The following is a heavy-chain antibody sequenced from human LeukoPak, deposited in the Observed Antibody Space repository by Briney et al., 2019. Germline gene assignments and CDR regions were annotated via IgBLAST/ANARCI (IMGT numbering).Heavy chain of an antibody. J-gene: IGHJ4*02. V-gene: IGHV3-30*18. D-gene: IGHD6-19*01. CDR2: ISYDGSNK. CDR1: GFTFSSYG. Sequence: GGSLRLSCAASGFTFSSYGMHWVRQAPGKGLEWEAVISYDGSNKYYADSVKGRFTISSDNSKNTLYLQMNSLRAEDTAVYYCAKEYSSGWYPYFDYSGQGTLVTVSS. CDR3: AKEYSSGWYPYFDY.